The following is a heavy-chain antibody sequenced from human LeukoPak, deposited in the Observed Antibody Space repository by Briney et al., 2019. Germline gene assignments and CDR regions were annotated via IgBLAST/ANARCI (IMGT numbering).Heavy chain of an antibody. V-gene: IGHV4-34*01. D-gene: IGHD6-19*01. J-gene: IGHJ4*02. Sequence: PSETLSLTCAVYGGSFSGYYWSWIRQPPGKGLEWSGEIKHSGSTNYNPSLKSRVTISVDTSKNQFSLKLSSVTAADTAVYYCARASSGWKGDYFDYWGQGTLVTVSS. CDR1: GGSFSGYY. CDR3: ARASSGWKGDYFDY. CDR2: IKHSGST.